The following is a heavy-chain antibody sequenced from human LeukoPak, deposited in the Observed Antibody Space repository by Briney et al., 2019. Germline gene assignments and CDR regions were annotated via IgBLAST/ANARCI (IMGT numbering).Heavy chain of an antibody. D-gene: IGHD3-22*01. J-gene: IGHJ3*02. Sequence: PGGSLRLSCAASGFTFSSYAMHWVRQAPGKGLEWVAVISYDGSNKYYADSVKGRFTISRDNSKNTLYLQMNSLRAEDTAVYYCARELRGDYYDSSGYLRGRAFDIWGQGTMVTVSS. CDR2: ISYDGSNK. CDR3: ARELRGDYYDSSGYLRGRAFDI. CDR1: GFTFSSYA. V-gene: IGHV3-30-3*01.